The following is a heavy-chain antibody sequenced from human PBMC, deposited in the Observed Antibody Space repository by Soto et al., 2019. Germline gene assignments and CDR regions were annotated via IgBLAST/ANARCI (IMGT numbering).Heavy chain of an antibody. CDR1: GFTFSSYG. Sequence: QVQLVESGGGVVQPGRSLRLSCAASGFTFSSYGMHWVRQAPGKGPEWVAVISYDGSNKYYADSVKGRFTISRDNSKNTLYLQMNSLRAEDTAVYYCAKEGSDYDILTGSGYYGMDVWGQGTTVTVSS. CDR3: AKEGSDYDILTGSGYYGMDV. CDR2: ISYDGSNK. J-gene: IGHJ6*02. D-gene: IGHD3-9*01. V-gene: IGHV3-30*18.